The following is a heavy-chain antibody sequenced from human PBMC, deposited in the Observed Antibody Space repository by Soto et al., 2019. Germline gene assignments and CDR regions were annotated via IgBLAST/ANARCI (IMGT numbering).Heavy chain of an antibody. CDR3: ARDSGYDAFDY. CDR1: GYSIRSYY. Sequence: PSDTLSLTFTLDGYSIRSYYWSWIRQPPGKGLEWIGYIYYSGSTNYNPSLKSRVTISVDTSKNQFSLKLSSVTAADTAVYYCARDSGYDAFDYWGQGTLVTVS. V-gene: IGHV4-59*01. CDR2: IYYSGST. J-gene: IGHJ4*02. D-gene: IGHD5-12*01.